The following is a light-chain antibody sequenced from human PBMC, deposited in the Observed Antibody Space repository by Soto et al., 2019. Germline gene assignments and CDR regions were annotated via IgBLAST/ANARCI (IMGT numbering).Light chain of an antibody. CDR3: SSYSSSITYV. J-gene: IGLJ1*01. CDR2: RDT. Sequence: QSVLTQPPSASGTPGQRVTISCSGTDSNVGSNLVYWYQQLPGTAPKLLIYRDTQRPSGVPDRFSGSKSGTSASLAISGLQAEDEADYYCSSYSSSITYVFGTGTKVTVL. V-gene: IGLV1-44*01. CDR1: DSNVGSNL.